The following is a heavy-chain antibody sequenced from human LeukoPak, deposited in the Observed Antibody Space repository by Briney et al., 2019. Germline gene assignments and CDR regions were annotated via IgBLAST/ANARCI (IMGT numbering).Heavy chain of an antibody. D-gene: IGHD6-6*01. CDR3: AREAEYSSSSTLDY. J-gene: IGHJ4*02. Sequence: GASVKVSCKASGYTFTGYYMHWVRQAPGQGLEWMGRINPNSGGTNYAQKFQGRVTITADESTSTAYMELSSLRSEDTAVYYCAREAEYSSSSTLDYWGQGTLVTVSS. CDR2: INPNSGGT. V-gene: IGHV1-2*06. CDR1: GYTFTGYY.